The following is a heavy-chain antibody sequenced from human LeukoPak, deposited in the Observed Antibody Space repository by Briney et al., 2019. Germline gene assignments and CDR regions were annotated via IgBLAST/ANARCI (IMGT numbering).Heavy chain of an antibody. Sequence: PSQTLSLTCTVSGGSISSGGYYWSWIRQHPGKGLEWIGYIYYSGSTYYNPSLKSRVTISVDTSKNQFSLKLSSVTAADTAVYYCPRDENGYPDYWGQGTLVTVSS. CDR1: GGSISSGGYY. CDR2: IYYSGST. V-gene: IGHV4-31*03. J-gene: IGHJ4*02. CDR3: PRDENGYPDY. D-gene: IGHD3-22*01.